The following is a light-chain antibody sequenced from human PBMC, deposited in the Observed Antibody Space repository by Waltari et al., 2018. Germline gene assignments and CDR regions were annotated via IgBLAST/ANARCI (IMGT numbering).Light chain of an antibody. CDR1: QNILYSSNSKNY. CDR2: WAS. J-gene: IGKJ2*01. Sequence: DIVMTQSPDSLAVSLGERATINCKSSQNILYSSNSKNYLAWYQHKPGQPPKLLIYWASTRESGVPDRFSGSGSETDFTLTISSLQAEDVAVYYCQQYYSIPYTFGQWTKLEIK. V-gene: IGKV4-1*01. CDR3: QQYYSIPYT.